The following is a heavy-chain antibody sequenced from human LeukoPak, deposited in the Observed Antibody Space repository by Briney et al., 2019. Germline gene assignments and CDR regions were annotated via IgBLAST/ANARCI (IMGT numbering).Heavy chain of an antibody. CDR1: GFTFSQDW. J-gene: IGHJ4*02. V-gene: IGHV3-74*01. CDR3: ARGNEWAFDY. D-gene: IGHD1-26*01. CDR2: INSDGSST. Sequence: GGSLRLSCAASGFTFSQDWMHWVRQAPGKGLVWVSRINSDGSSTNYPDSVKGRFTISRDNAKNTLYLQMNSLRAEDTAVYACARGNEWAFDYWAQGTLVTVSS.